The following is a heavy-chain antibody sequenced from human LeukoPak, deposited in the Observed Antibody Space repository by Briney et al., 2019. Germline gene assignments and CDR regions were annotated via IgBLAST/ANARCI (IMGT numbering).Heavy chain of an antibody. D-gene: IGHD3-22*01. CDR2: IKQDGSEK. J-gene: IGHJ4*02. Sequence: PGGSLKLSCAASGFTFSNFWMSWVRQAPGKGLEWVANIKQDGSEKYYVDSVKGRFTISRDNAKNSLYLQMNSLRAEDTAVYYCARRQGSYFDTSGYYYGWGQGTLVTVSS. V-gene: IGHV3-7*01. CDR3: ARRQGSYFDTSGYYYG. CDR1: GFTFSNFW.